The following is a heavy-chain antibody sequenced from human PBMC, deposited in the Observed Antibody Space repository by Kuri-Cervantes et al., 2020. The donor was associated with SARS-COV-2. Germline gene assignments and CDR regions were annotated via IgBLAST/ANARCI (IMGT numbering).Heavy chain of an antibody. Sequence: LSLTCAASGFTFSSYSMNWVRQAPGKGLEWVSSISSSSSYIYYADSVKGRFTISGDNAKNSLYLQMNSLRAEDTAVYYCARDSIVVNAFDIWGQGTMVTVSS. CDR1: GFTFSSYS. V-gene: IGHV3-21*01. CDR2: ISSSSSYI. D-gene: IGHD3-22*01. J-gene: IGHJ3*02. CDR3: ARDSIVVNAFDI.